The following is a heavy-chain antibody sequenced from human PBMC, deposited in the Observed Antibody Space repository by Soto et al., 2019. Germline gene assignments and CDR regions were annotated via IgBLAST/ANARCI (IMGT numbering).Heavy chain of an antibody. D-gene: IGHD2-15*01. V-gene: IGHV4-59*01. CDR2: IYHSGNT. CDR1: GGSIRNVY. Sequence: SETLSLTCTVSGGSIRNVYWSWLRQPPGKGLEWIGFIYHSGNTKYNPSLKSRVTISIDTSKNQFSLSLNSVTAADTAVYFCARAHAPTLPFDYWGQGTLVTVSS. CDR3: ARAHAPTLPFDY. J-gene: IGHJ4*02.